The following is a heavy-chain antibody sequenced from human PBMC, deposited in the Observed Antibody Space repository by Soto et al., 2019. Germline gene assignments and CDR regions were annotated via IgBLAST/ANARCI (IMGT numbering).Heavy chain of an antibody. J-gene: IGHJ4*02. CDR1: GFTFNNAR. CDR3: TTNGAASVGTLSY. CDR2: ITTKAERGTT. V-gene: IGHV3-15*01. D-gene: IGHD1-26*01. Sequence: GGSLRLSCAASGFTFNNARMSWVRQAPGKGLDWVGRITTKAERGTTDYAASVKGRFTLSRDDSRNTLFLQMNSLKTEDTAVYYCTTNGAASVGTLSYWGQGTLVTVSS.